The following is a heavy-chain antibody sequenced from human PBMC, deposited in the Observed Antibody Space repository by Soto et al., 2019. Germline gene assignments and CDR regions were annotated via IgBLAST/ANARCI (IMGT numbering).Heavy chain of an antibody. D-gene: IGHD2-15*01. CDR1: GFSLLVRGLP. V-gene: IGHV2-70*04. CDR2: DDLEDDK. CDR3: ASARGVRWWLDI. J-gene: IGHJ2*01. Sequence: GPPVVNPPQSLRLRGTLSGFSLLVRGLPMRWIRLPPGQPLEWLALDDLEDDKFYGTSLTTRLTISMDTFKDQVGLPTTNIYPEDTATYYPASARGVRWWLDIWGRGSQVTVSS.